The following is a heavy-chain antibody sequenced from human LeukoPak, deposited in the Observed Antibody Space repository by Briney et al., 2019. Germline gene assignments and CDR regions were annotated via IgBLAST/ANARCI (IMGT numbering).Heavy chain of an antibody. CDR3: AGEGSGSYLGYYYYMEV. D-gene: IGHD3-10*01. V-gene: IGHV4-4*07. J-gene: IGHJ6*03. CDR1: GGSISSYY. CDR2: INTSGST. Sequence: PSETLSLTCTVSGGSISSYYYSWIRQPAGKGLEWIGRINTSGSTNYNPSLKSRVTISADKSKKQFSLRLTSVTAADTAVYYCAGEGSGSYLGYYYYMEVWGTGTTVTVSS.